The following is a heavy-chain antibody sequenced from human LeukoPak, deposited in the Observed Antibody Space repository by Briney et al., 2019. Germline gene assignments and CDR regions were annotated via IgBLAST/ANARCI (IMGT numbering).Heavy chain of an antibody. CDR3: ARADITGTIDY. CDR2: IKQDGSEK. D-gene: IGHD1-7*01. Sequence: GSLRLSCAASGFTFGSYWMSWVRQAPGKGLEWVANIKQDGSEKYYVDSVKGRFTISRDNAKNSLYLQMNSLRAEDTAVYYCARADITGTIDYWGQGTLVTVSS. J-gene: IGHJ4*02. CDR1: GFTFGSYW. V-gene: IGHV3-7*03.